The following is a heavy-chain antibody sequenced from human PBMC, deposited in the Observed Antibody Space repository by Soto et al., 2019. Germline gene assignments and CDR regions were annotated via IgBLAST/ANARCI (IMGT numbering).Heavy chain of an antibody. CDR3: ARNWNLPLVPAAYFDS. Sequence: KASETLSLTCTVSNFSVLTSIYYWAWIRQPPGKGLEWVGTVYYTGTTYYNPSLQSRVTISIATSKNQFSLNLNSVTAADTAVYYCARNWNLPLVPAAYFDSWGQGTLVTVSS. D-gene: IGHD2-2*01. V-gene: IGHV4-39*01. CDR2: VYYTGTT. J-gene: IGHJ4*02. CDR1: NFSVLTSIYY.